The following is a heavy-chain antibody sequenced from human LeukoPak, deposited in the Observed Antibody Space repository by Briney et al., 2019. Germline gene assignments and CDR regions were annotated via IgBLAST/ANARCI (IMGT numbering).Heavy chain of an antibody. V-gene: IGHV4-31*03. CDR3: ARGSGDILPY. J-gene: IGHJ4*02. D-gene: IGHD2-8*01. Sequence: PSETLSLTRTVSGGSISSGGYYWSWLRQHPGKGLEWIGYIYYSGSTYYNPSLKSRVTISVDTSKNQFSLKLSSVTAADTAVYYCARGSGDILPYWGQGTLVTVSS. CDR1: GGSISSGGYY. CDR2: IYYSGST.